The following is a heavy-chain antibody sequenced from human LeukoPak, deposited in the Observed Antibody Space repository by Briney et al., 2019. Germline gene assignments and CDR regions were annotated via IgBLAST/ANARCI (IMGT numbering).Heavy chain of an antibody. CDR3: ARDRYGGSGYAGDAFDI. D-gene: IGHD5-12*01. CDR1: GFTISTFG. Sequence: GGSLRLSCAGSGFTISTFGMNWVRQAPGKGLEWVSSISSGSTYIYYADSLQGRFTISRDNAKNSLYLQMNSLRVEDTAVYYCARDRYGGSGYAGDAFDIWGQGTVVTVSS. CDR2: ISSGSTYI. J-gene: IGHJ3*02. V-gene: IGHV3-21*01.